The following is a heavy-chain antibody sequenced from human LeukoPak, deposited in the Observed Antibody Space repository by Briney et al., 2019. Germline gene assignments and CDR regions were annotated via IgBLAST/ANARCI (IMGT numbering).Heavy chain of an antibody. CDR1: GYTFSGYY. CDR3: ARVQYQLLFEGNWFDP. D-gene: IGHD2-2*01. CDR2: INPNSGDT. J-gene: IGHJ5*02. Sequence: ASVTVSCKASGYTFSGYYIHWVRQAPGQGLEWMGWINPNSGDTHYAQKFQGRVTMTRDTSSSTAYMELNSLISDDTAVYYCARVQYQLLFEGNWFDPWGQGTLVTVSS. V-gene: IGHV1-2*02.